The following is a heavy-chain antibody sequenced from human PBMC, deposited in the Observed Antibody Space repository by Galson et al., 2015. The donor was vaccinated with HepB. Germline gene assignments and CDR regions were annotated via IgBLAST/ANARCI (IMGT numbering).Heavy chain of an antibody. Sequence: SLRLSCAASGFTLSTYWMSWVRQAPGKGLEWVANIKQDGSEKYYVDSVKGRFTFSRDNAKNSLYLQMNSLRAEDTAVYYCTRDSLLGGDYYGMDVWGQGTTVTVSS. V-gene: IGHV3-7*05. J-gene: IGHJ6*02. D-gene: IGHD7-27*01. CDR2: IKQDGSEK. CDR3: TRDSLLGGDYYGMDV. CDR1: GFTLSTYW.